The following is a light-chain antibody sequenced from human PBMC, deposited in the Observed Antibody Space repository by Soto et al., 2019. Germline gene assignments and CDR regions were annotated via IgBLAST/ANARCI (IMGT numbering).Light chain of an antibody. Sequence: QSALTQPASVSGSPGQSITISCTGTSNDIGRYNFISWYQQYPGKAPRLMIYGVTNRPSGVSDRFSGSKTGNTASLTISGLQAEDEAAYYCFSHRTGDSHVFGTGTQLTVL. J-gene: IGLJ1*01. CDR1: SNDIGRYNF. CDR3: FSHRTGDSHV. V-gene: IGLV2-14*01. CDR2: GVT.